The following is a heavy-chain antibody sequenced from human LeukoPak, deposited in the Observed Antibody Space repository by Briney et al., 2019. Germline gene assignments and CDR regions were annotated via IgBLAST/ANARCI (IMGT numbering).Heavy chain of an antibody. CDR1: GFTFSSYW. CDR2: INTDGSNT. J-gene: IGHJ3*01. CDR3: ARDGYRTSQGAFDL. V-gene: IGHV3-74*01. D-gene: IGHD5-12*01. Sequence: GGSLRLSCAASGFTFSSYWMHWVRQAPGKGLVWISRINTDGSNTRYEDTVKGRFTISGDNAKNTLYLQMNSLRAEDTAVYYCARDGYRTSQGAFDLWGQGTMVTVSS.